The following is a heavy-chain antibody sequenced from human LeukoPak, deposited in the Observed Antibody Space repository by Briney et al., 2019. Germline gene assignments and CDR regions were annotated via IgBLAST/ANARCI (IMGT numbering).Heavy chain of an antibody. CDR2: IYYSGST. J-gene: IGHJ6*02. CDR1: GGSISSYY. CDR3: ARDYYYYDMDV. V-gene: IGHV4-59*01. Sequence: SETLSLTCTVSGGSISSYYWSWIRQPPGKGLEWIGYIYYSGSTNYNPSLKSRVTISVDTSKNQFSLKLSSVTAADTAVYYCARDYYYYDMDVWGQGTTVTVSS.